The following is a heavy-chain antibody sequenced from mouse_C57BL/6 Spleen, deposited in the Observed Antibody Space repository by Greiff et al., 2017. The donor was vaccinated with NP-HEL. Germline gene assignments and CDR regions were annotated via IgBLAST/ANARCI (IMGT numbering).Heavy chain of an antibody. Sequence: DVQLVESGGGLVKPGGSLKLSCAASGFTFSDYGMHWVRQAPEKGLEWVAYISSGSSTIYYADTVKGRFTISRDNAKNTLFLQMTSLRSEDTAMYYCARDYGSRPDYWGQGTTLTVSS. CDR3: ARDYGSRPDY. CDR1: GFTFSDYG. CDR2: ISSGSSTI. V-gene: IGHV5-17*01. D-gene: IGHD1-1*01. J-gene: IGHJ2*01.